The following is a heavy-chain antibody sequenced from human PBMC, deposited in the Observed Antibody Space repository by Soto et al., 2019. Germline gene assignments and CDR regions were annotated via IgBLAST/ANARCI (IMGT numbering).Heavy chain of an antibody. CDR3: ARGDGGGYYLADYYYGMDV. J-gene: IGHJ6*02. CDR1: GGSISSYY. CDR2: IYYSGST. D-gene: IGHD3-22*01. Sequence: PSETLSLTCTVSGGSISSYYWSWIRQPPGKGLEWIGYIYYSGSTNYNPSLKSRVTISVDTSKNQFSLKLSSVTAADTAVYYCARGDGGGYYLADYYYGMDVWGQGTTVTVSS. V-gene: IGHV4-59*01.